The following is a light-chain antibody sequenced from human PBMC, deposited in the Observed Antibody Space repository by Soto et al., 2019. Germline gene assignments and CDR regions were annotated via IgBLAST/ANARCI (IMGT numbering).Light chain of an antibody. Sequence: QSVLTQPRSVSGSPGQSVTISCTGTSSDVGGYNYVSWYQQHPGKAPKLMIYDVGKRPSGVPDRFSGSKSGNTASLTISGLQAEDEADYYCCSYAGSYTYVFGPGTKLTVL. J-gene: IGLJ1*01. CDR2: DVG. V-gene: IGLV2-11*01. CDR3: CSYAGSYTYV. CDR1: SSDVGGYNY.